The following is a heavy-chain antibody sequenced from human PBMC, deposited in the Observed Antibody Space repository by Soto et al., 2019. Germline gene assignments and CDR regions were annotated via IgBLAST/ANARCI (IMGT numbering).Heavy chain of an antibody. V-gene: IGHV3-48*02. CDR3: ARDSRDY. J-gene: IGHJ4*02. CDR1: GFTFSTFS. CDR2: ISSGSGTI. Sequence: EVQLVESGGGLVQPGGSLRLSCAASGFTFSTFSMLWVRQAPGKGLEWVSYISSGSGTIHYADSVKGRFTVSRDNAKNSLYLQMNSLRDEDTAVYYCARDSRDYWGQGTLVTVSS.